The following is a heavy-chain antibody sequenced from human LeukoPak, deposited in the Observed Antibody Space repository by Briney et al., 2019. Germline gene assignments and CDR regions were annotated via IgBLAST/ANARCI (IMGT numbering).Heavy chain of an antibody. J-gene: IGHJ4*02. CDR2: FDPEDGET. V-gene: IGHV1-24*01. CDR1: GYTLTELS. Sequence: GASVKVSCKASGYTLTELSMHWVRQAPGKGLEWMGGFDPEDGETIYAQKFQGRVTTTEDTSTDTAYMELSSLRSEDTAVYYCATGRYYYDSSGYPQLDYWGQGTLVTVSS. D-gene: IGHD3-22*01. CDR3: ATGRYYYDSSGYPQLDY.